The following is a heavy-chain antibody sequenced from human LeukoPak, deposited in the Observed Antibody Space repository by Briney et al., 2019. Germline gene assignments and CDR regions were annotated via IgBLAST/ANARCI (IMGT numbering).Heavy chain of an antibody. CDR2: ISSSSSYI. Sequence: PGGSLRLSCAASGFTFSSYSMSWVRQAPGKGLEWVSSISSSSSYIYYADSVKGRFTISRDNAKNSLYLQMNSLRAEDTAVYYCARDAQWLDKPFDYWGQGTLVTVSS. J-gene: IGHJ4*02. D-gene: IGHD6-19*01. V-gene: IGHV3-21*01. CDR1: GFTFSSYS. CDR3: ARDAQWLDKPFDY.